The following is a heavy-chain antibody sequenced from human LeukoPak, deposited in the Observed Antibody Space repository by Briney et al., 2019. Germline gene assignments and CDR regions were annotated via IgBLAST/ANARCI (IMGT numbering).Heavy chain of an antibody. J-gene: IGHJ4*02. CDR3: AKDDYGDYFDY. V-gene: IGHV3-30*18. CDR1: GFTFSSYG. CDR2: MSYDGSNK. Sequence: AGGSLRLSCAASGFTFSSYGMHWVRQAPGKGLEWVAVMSYDGSNKYYADSVKGRFTISRDNSKNTLYLQMNSLRAEDTAVYYCAKDDYGDYFDYWGQGTLVTVSS. D-gene: IGHD4-17*01.